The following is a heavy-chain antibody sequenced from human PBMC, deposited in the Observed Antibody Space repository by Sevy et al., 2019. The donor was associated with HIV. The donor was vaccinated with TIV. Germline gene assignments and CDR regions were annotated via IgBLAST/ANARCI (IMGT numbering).Heavy chain of an antibody. CDR1: GFTFSSYG. D-gene: IGHD3-10*01. J-gene: IGHJ4*02. V-gene: IGHV3-33*01. Sequence: GGSLRLSCAASGFTFSSYGMHWVRQAPGKGLEWVAVIWYDGSNKYYADSVKGRFTISRDNSKNTMYLQMNSLRAEDTAVYYGARDKLPPVMVTMVRGALSYYFDYWGQGTLVTVSS. CDR3: ARDKLPPVMVTMVRGALSYYFDY. CDR2: IWYDGSNK.